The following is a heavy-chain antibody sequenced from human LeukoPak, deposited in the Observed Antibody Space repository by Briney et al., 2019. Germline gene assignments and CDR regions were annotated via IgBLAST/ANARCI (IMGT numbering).Heavy chain of an antibody. CDR2: IYYSGST. D-gene: IGHD7-27*01. CDR1: GGSISSYY. CDR3: ARDVTGDFFDY. Sequence: PSETLSLTCTVSGGSISSYYWSWIRQPPGKGLEWIGYIYYSGSTNYNPSLKSRVTISVDTSKNQFSLQLNSVTPEDTAVYYCARDVTGDFFDYWGQGTLVTVSS. V-gene: IGHV4-59*12. J-gene: IGHJ4*02.